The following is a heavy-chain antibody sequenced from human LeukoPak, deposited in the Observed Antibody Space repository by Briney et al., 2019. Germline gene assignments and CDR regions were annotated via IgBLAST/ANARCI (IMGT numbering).Heavy chain of an antibody. J-gene: IGHJ4*02. V-gene: IGHV3-7*04. CDR3: ARDCCASGSHDY. Sequence: PGGSLRLSCAASGFTFSNAWMSWVRQAPGKGLEWVANIDQDGRVQYYVDSVKGRFTISRDNAKNSLYLQMNSLRVEDTAVYYCARDCCASGSHDYWGQGTLVTVSS. CDR1: GFTFSNAW. D-gene: IGHD3-10*01. CDR2: IDQDGRVQ.